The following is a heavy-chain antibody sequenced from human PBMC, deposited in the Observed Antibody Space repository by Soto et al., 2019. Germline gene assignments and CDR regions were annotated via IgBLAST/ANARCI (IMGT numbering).Heavy chain of an antibody. CDR2: IYYSGST. V-gene: IGHV4-39*01. J-gene: IGHJ4*02. CDR1: GGSISSSSYY. Sequence: SETLSLTCTVSGGSISSSSYYWGWIRQPPGKGLEWIGSIYYSGSTYYNPSLKSRVTISVDTSKNQFSLKLSSVTAADTAVYYCVRLESSNADYWGQGTLVTVSS. D-gene: IGHD6-13*01. CDR3: VRLESSNADY.